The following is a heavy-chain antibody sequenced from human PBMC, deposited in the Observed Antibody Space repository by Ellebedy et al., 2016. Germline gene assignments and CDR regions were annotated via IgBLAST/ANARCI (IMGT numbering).Heavy chain of an antibody. CDR3: ARERRTVTTRGGGWFDP. V-gene: IGHV3-33*08. CDR2: IWSHGNNQ. J-gene: IGHJ5*02. D-gene: IGHD4-17*01. Sequence: GESLKISCAASGFTFSSYGMHWVRQAPGKGLEWVAVIWSHGNNQNYADSVTGRFTISRDNSKNTLYLQMNSLRAEDTAVYYCARERRTVTTRGGGWFDPWGQGTLVTVSS. CDR1: GFTFSSYG.